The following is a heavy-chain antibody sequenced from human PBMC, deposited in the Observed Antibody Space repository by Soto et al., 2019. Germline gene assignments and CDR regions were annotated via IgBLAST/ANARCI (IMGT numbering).Heavy chain of an antibody. CDR1: GFTFSSYA. V-gene: IGHV3-30-3*01. CDR2: ISYDGSNK. CDR3: XXXXXXHFDY. Sequence: QVQLVESGGGVVQPGRSLRLSCAASGFTFSSYAXXXXXXXXXKGLEWVAVISYDGSNKYYADSVKGRFTISRDNXXXXXXXXXXXXXXXXXXXXXXXXXXXXHFDYWGQGTLVTVSS. J-gene: IGHJ4*02.